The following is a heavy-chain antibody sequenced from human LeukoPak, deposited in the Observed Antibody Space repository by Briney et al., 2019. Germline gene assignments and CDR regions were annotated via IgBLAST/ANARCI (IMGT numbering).Heavy chain of an antibody. Sequence: PSETLSLTCAVYGGSFSGHYWSWIRQPPGKGLEWIGEINHSGSTNYNPSLKSRVTISVDTSKNQFSLKLSSVTAADTAVYYCARDGGSYYEGAFDIWGQGTMVTVSS. CDR1: GGSFSGHY. V-gene: IGHV4-34*01. D-gene: IGHD1-26*01. J-gene: IGHJ3*02. CDR3: ARDGGSYYEGAFDI. CDR2: INHSGST.